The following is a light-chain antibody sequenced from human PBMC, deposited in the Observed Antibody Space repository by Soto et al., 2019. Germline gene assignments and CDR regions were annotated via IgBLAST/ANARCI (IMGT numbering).Light chain of an antibody. CDR3: CSYTIGSTDV. Sequence: QSVLTQPASVSGSPGQSITISCTGTSSDVGGYNYVSWYQQHPGKAPKLIIYEVSRRPSGVSNRFSGSKSGNTASLTISGLQAEDEADYYCCSYTIGSTDVFGTATKLTVL. CDR1: SSDVGGYNY. CDR2: EVS. J-gene: IGLJ1*01. V-gene: IGLV2-14*01.